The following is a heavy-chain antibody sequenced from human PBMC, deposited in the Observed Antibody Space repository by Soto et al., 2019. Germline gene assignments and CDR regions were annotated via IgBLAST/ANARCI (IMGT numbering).Heavy chain of an antibody. J-gene: IGHJ4*02. CDR2: INENGANT. V-gene: IGHV3-23*01. Sequence: PGGSLRLSSVASEFTFTNYAMAWVRQAPGKGLEWVSTINENGANTHYPDSLKGRFTISGDNSKNTVYLQMDSLRAEDTAVYYCARDVGGPMFDYWGQGALVTVSS. CDR3: ARDVGGPMFDY. CDR1: EFTFTNYA.